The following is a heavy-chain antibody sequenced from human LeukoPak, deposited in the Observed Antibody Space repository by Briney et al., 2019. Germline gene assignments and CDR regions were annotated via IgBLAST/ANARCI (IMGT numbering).Heavy chain of an antibody. D-gene: IGHD2-2*01. CDR3: ARVRTSSRAYFDY. CDR2: ISQDGREK. V-gene: IGHV3-7*01. Sequence: GGSLRLSCAASGFTFNNYWMRWVRQAPGKGLEWVASISQDGREKYHVDSVKGRFTISRDNAKNSLYLQVNSLRAEDTAVYFCARVRTSSRAYFDYWGQGTLVTVSS. CDR1: GFTFNNYW. J-gene: IGHJ4*02.